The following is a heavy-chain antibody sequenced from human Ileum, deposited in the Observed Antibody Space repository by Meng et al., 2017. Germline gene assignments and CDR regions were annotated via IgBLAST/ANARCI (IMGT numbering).Heavy chain of an antibody. CDR2: IFQSGRT. J-gene: IGHJ4*02. V-gene: IGHV4-4*02. CDR3: ATSNDRDVYYLGY. Sequence: QVTRQGSGPRLVKPSGTLSPTCCVSGTWWSWVRQPPGKGLEWIGEIFQSGRTNYNPSLKSRVTISIDKSKSQISLQLSAVTAADTAVYSCATSNDRDVYYLGYWGQGTLVTVSS. CDR1: GTW. D-gene: IGHD3-22*01.